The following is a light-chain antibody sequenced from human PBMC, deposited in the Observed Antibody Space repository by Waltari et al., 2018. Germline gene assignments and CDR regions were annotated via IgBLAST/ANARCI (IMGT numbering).Light chain of an antibody. CDR2: AAS. V-gene: IGKV1-17*01. J-gene: IGKJ1*01. Sequence: DIQMTQSPSSLSASVGDRVTITCRASQDITNELVWFQQRPGKAPKRLIYAASSLQSGVPSRFSGSGFGTEFTLTISSLQPEDFATYYCLQHNNYPRTFGQGTKVESK. CDR3: LQHNNYPRT. CDR1: QDITNE.